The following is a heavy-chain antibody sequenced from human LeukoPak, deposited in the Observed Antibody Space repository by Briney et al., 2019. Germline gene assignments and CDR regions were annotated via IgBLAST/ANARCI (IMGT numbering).Heavy chain of an antibody. J-gene: IGHJ4*02. CDR1: GFTFSGSA. D-gene: IGHD6-19*01. Sequence: AGGSLRLSCAASGFTFSGSAMHWVRQASGKGLEWVGRIRSKANSYATAYAASVKGRFTISRDDSKNTAYLQMNSLKTEDTAVYYCTSDSSGWYYFDYWGQGTLVTVSS. CDR2: IRSKANSYAT. V-gene: IGHV3-73*01. CDR3: TSDSSGWYYFDY.